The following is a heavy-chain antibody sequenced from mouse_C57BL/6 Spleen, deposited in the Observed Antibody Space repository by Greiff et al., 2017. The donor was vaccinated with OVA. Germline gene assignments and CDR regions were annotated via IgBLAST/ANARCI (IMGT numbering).Heavy chain of an antibody. V-gene: IGHV1-74*01. CDR1: GYTFTSYW. Sequence: VQLQQPGAELVKPGASVKVSCKASGYTFTSYWMHWVKQRPGQGLEWIGRIHPSDSDTNYNQKFKGKATLTVDKSSSTAYMQLSSLTSEDSAVYYCAMPPITTVVAHWYFDVWGTGTTVTVSS. J-gene: IGHJ1*03. CDR3: AMPPITTVVAHWYFDV. D-gene: IGHD1-1*01. CDR2: IHPSDSDT.